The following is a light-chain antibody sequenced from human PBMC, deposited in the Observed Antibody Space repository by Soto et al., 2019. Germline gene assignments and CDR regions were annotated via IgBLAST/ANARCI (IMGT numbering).Light chain of an antibody. CDR1: RSIISY. J-gene: IGKJ4*01. Sequence: DIQMTQSPSSLSASVGDRVSITCRASRSIISYLNWYQQKPWKAPKLLIYAASSLQSGVPSRFSGSGSGTDFTLTISSLQPEDFATYYCQQSYSTLTFGGGTMVDIK. V-gene: IGKV1-39*01. CDR2: AAS. CDR3: QQSYSTLT.